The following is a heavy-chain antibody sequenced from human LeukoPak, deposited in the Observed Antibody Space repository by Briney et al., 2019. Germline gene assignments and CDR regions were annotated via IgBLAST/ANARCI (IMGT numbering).Heavy chain of an antibody. Sequence: GESLKISCKGSGYSFTTYWIAWVRLMPGKGLEWMGVIYPGDSDTRYSPSFQGQVTISADKSISTAYLQWSSLKASDTAMYYCARRILRYCSSTSCPLYFDYWGQGTLVTVSS. CDR3: ARRILRYCSSTSCPLYFDY. CDR1: GYSFTTYW. V-gene: IGHV5-51*01. CDR2: IYPGDSDT. J-gene: IGHJ4*02. D-gene: IGHD2-2*01.